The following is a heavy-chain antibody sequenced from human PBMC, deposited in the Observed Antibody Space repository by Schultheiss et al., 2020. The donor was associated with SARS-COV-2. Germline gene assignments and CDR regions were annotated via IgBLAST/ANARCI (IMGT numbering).Heavy chain of an antibody. D-gene: IGHD3-9*01. CDR3: ARAPILRYFDSDYYYYGMDV. CDR1: GGTFSSYD. CDR2: MNPNSGNT. J-gene: IGHJ6*02. V-gene: IGHV1-8*02. Sequence: ASVKVSCKASGGTFSSYDINWVRQATGQGLEWMGWMNPNSGNTGYAQKFQGRVTMTRNTSISTAYMELSSLRSEDTAVYYCARAPILRYFDSDYYYYGMDVWGQGTTVTVSS.